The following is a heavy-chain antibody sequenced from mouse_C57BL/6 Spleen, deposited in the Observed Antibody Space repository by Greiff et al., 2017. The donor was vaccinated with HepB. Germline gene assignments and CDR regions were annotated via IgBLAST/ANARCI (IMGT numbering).Heavy chain of an antibody. D-gene: IGHD1-1*01. J-gene: IGHJ3*01. Sequence: VKLQEPGAELVKPGASVKMSCKASGYTFTSYWITWVKQRPGQGLEWIGDIYPGSGSTNYNEKFKSKATLTVDTSSSTAYMQLSSLTSEDSAVYYCARAHYYGSSYWFAYWGQGTLVTVSA. CDR3: ARAHYYGSSYWFAY. CDR1: GYTFTSYW. CDR2: IYPGSGST. V-gene: IGHV1-55*01.